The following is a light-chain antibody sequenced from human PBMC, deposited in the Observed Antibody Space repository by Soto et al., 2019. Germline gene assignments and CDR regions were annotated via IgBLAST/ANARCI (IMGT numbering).Light chain of an antibody. Sequence: QSVLTQPPSVSGAPGQRVTISCTGSSSNIGAGYDVHWYQQLPGTAPKLLIYGNINRPSGLPDRFSGSKSGTSASLAITGLQAEDEADYYCSSKRDSSTLFVFGTGTKVTVL. V-gene: IGLV1-40*01. CDR3: SSKRDSSTLFV. J-gene: IGLJ1*01. CDR2: GNI. CDR1: SSNIGAGYD.